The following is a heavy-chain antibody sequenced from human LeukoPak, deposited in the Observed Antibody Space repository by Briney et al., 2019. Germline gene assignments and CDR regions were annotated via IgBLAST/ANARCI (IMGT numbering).Heavy chain of an antibody. J-gene: IGHJ4*02. CDR2: IYTSRTT. V-gene: IGHV4-61*02. D-gene: IGHD3-22*01. CDR1: GGSISSGSYY. CDR3: ASRHYYDSSGYYYGLDY. Sequence: PSETLSLTSTVTGGSISSGSYYWSWIRQPAGKGLKWIGRIYTSRTTNYNPSLKSRVAISIDTSKNQFSLKLSSVTAADTAVYYCASRHYYDSSGYYYGLDYWGQGTLVTVSS.